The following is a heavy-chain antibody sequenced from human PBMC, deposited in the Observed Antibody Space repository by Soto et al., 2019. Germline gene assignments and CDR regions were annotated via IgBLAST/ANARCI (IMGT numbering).Heavy chain of an antibody. CDR3: TTDRSGYSYGFLGV. Sequence: PGGSLRLSCAASGFTFSNAWMNWVRQAPGKGLEWVGRIKSKTDGGTTDYAAPVKGRFTISRDDSKNTLYLQMNSLKTEDTSVYYCTTDRSGYSYGFLGVWGQGTTVTVSS. J-gene: IGHJ6*02. CDR2: IKSKTDGGTT. V-gene: IGHV3-15*07. CDR1: GFTFSNAW. D-gene: IGHD5-18*01.